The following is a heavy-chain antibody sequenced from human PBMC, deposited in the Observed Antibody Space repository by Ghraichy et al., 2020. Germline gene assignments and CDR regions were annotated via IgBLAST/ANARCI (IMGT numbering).Heavy chain of an antibody. CDR1: GFTFSSYA. J-gene: IGHJ4*02. CDR3: AKEVGHLYYGSGR. Sequence: GEALNISCAASGFTFSSYAMTWVRQAPGKGLEWVSVISGSGVSIYYADSVKGRFTISRDNSKNTLYLQMNSLRADDTAIYYCAKEVGHLYYGSGRGGQGTLVTVSS. CDR2: ISGSGVSI. D-gene: IGHD3-10*01. V-gene: IGHV3-23*01.